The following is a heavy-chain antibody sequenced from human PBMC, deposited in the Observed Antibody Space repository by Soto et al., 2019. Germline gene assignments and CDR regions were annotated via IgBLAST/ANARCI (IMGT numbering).Heavy chain of an antibody. V-gene: IGHV1-8*01. CDR3: ASEATIRGDDY. D-gene: IGHD2-2*02. CDR2: MNPNRGNT. Sequence: QVQLVQSGAEVKKPGASVKVSCKASGYTFTSYDINWVRQATGQGLEWMGWMNPNRGNTGYAQKFPGRVTIHTNTPISTAYMELNSLKSGGPAGFYCASEATIRGDDYGGQGTLVTVSS. J-gene: IGHJ4*02. CDR1: GYTFTSYD.